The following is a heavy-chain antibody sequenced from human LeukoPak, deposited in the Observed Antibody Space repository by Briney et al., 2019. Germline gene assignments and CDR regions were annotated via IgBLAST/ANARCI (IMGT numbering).Heavy chain of an antibody. D-gene: IGHD5-18*01. Sequence: GGSLRLSCAASGFTVNNNYMSWVRQAPGKGLEWVSVIYSGDITYYADSVKGRFTISRDNSKNTLYLQMNSLRAEDTAVYNCARGSGYNYGFPDYWGQGTLVTVSS. CDR1: GFTVNNNY. CDR3: ARGSGYNYGFPDY. V-gene: IGHV3-53*01. J-gene: IGHJ4*02. CDR2: IYSGDIT.